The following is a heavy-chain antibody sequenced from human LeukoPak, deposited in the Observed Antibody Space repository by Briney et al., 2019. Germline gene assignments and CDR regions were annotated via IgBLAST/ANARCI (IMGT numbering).Heavy chain of an antibody. CDR1: GYSISSGYY. CDR2: IYHSGST. D-gene: IGHD3-10*01. V-gene: IGHV4-38-2*02. Sequence: PSETLSLTCTVSGYSISSGYYWGWIRQPPGKGLEWIGSIYHSGSTYYNPSLKSRVTISVDTSKNQFSLKLSSVTAADTAVYYCARVRGYYGSGSPILFDYWGQGTLVTVSS. CDR3: ARVRGYYGSGSPILFDY. J-gene: IGHJ4*02.